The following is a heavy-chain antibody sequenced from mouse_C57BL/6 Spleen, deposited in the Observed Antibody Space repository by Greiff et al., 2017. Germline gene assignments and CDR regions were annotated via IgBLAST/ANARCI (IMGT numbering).Heavy chain of an antibody. CDR1: GYTFTSYW. Sequence: QVHVKQPGTELVKPGASVKLSCKASGYTFTSYWMHWVKQRPGQGLEWIGNINPSNGGTNYNEKFKSKATLTVDKSSSTAYMQLSSLTSEDSAVYYCARSGAYYSNYVGFAYWGQGTLVTVSA. CDR3: ARSGAYYSNYVGFAY. D-gene: IGHD2-5*01. CDR2: INPSNGGT. J-gene: IGHJ3*01. V-gene: IGHV1-53*01.